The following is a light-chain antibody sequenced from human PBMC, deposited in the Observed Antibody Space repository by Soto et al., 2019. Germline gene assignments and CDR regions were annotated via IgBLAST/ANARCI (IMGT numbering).Light chain of an antibody. CDR3: QQRSNWPPIT. J-gene: IGKJ3*01. CDR1: QSVDWY. V-gene: IGKV3-11*01. CDR2: DAL. Sequence: EIVLTQSPATLYLSPGDRATLSCRASQSVDWYVAWYQQKPGQAPTLLIYDALKRATGTPDRFSGSGSGTDFTLTISRLEPEDFAVYYCQQRSNWPPITFGPGTKVDLK.